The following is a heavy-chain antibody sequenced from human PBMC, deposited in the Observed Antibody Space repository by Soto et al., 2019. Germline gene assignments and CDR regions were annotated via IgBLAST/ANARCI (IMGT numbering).Heavy chain of an antibody. CDR3: GRVPVDTYMIYWSDP. J-gene: IGHJ5*02. CDR2: IYFTGNT. CDR1: GDSVSSGNYY. V-gene: IGHV4-61*01. D-gene: IGHD3-16*01. Sequence: SETLSLTCTVSGDSVSSGNYYWSWIRQPPGKGLEWIGSIYFTGNTNYNPSLKSRLTMSIDTSRNLFSLRLGSVTAADTAVYYCGRVPVDTYMIYWSDPWGQGTLVTVS.